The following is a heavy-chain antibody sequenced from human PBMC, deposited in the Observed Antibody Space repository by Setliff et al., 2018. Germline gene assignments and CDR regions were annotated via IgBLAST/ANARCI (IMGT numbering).Heavy chain of an antibody. J-gene: IGHJ4*02. CDR3: AKGNRRRTAAGLDY. V-gene: IGHV3-30*02. D-gene: IGHD6-13*01. CDR2: IRYDGSNK. Sequence: GGSLRLSCAASGFTFSSYGMHWVRQTPGKGLEWVAFIRYDGSNKYYADSVKGRFTISRDNSKNTLYLQMNSLRAEDTAVYYCAKGNRRRTAAGLDYWGQGTLVTVSS. CDR1: GFTFSSYG.